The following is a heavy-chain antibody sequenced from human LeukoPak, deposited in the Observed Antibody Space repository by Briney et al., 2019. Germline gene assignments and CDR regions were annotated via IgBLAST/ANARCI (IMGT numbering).Heavy chain of an antibody. V-gene: IGHV3-74*01. D-gene: IGHD3-10*01. CDR1: GFTFSSYW. J-gene: IGHJ6*02. CDR2: INSDGSST. Sequence: GGSLRLSCAASGFTFSSYWMHWVRQAPGKGLVWVSRINSDGSSTSYADSVKGRFTISRDNAKNSLYLQMNSLRAEDTAVYYCAREGFGDQRGYYYYGMDVWGQGTTVTVSS. CDR3: AREGFGDQRGYYYYGMDV.